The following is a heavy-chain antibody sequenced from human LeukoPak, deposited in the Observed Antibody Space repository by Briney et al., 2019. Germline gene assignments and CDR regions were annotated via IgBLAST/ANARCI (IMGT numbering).Heavy chain of an antibody. CDR2: IIPIFGTA. D-gene: IGHD1-26*01. J-gene: IGHJ6*02. CDR3: ARPLVGATIYYYYYGMDV. V-gene: IGHV1-69*13. Sequence: SVKVSCKASGGTFSSYAISWVRQAPGQGLEWMGGIIPIFGTANYAQKFQGRVTITADESTSTAYMELSSLRSEDTAVYYCARPLVGATIYYYYYGMDVWGQGTTVTVSS. CDR1: GGTFSSYA.